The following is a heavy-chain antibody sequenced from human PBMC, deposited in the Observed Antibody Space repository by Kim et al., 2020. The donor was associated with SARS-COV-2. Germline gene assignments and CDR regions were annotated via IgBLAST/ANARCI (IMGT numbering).Heavy chain of an antibody. CDR1: GGSFSGYY. D-gene: IGHD3-9*01. Sequence: SETLSLTCAVYGGSFSGYYWSWIRQPPGKGLEWIGEINHSGSTNYNPSLKSRVTISVDTSKNQFSLKLSSVTAADTAVYYCARGGRYFDWLLDPWGQGTLVTVSS. J-gene: IGHJ5*02. CDR3: ARGGRYFDWLLDP. V-gene: IGHV4-34*01. CDR2: INHSGST.